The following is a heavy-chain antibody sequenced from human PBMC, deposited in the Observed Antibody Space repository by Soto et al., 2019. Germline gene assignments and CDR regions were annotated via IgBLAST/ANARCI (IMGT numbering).Heavy chain of an antibody. V-gene: IGHV3-7*01. J-gene: IGHJ4*02. Sequence: PGGSLRLSCAASGFIFSNYWMSWVRQAPVKGLEWVANINPDGSEKYYVDSVKGRFTISRDNAKNSLYLQMNSLRAEDTAVYYCAREGIRPPHQSDYWGQGTLVTVSS. CDR1: GFIFSNYW. D-gene: IGHD3-10*01. CDR3: AREGIRPPHQSDY. CDR2: INPDGSEK.